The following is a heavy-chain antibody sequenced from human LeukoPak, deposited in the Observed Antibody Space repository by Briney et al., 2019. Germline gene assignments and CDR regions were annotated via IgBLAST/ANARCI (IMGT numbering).Heavy chain of an antibody. J-gene: IGHJ6*03. CDR2: IDPENGET. D-gene: IGHD3-16*01. V-gene: IGHV1-69-2*01. Sequence: GATVKISCKPSGFTFIDSYIHWMRQAPGKGFEWMGRIDPENGETKYSENFHGRVTLTADTSTETVYMELSSLRFEDTAVYFCAWGTNMDLWDKGTTVTVSS. CDR3: AWGTNMDL. CDR1: GFTFIDSY.